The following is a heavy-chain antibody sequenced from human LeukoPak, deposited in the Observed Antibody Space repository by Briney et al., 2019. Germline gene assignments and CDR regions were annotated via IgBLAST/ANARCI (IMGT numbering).Heavy chain of an antibody. Sequence: PGGCLRLSCAASEFTFSSYAMSWVRQAPGKGLEWVSAISGSGGSTYYADSVKGRFTISRDNSKNTLYLQMNSLRAEDTAVYYCAKDLYYYGSGSPVDYWGQGTLVTVSS. J-gene: IGHJ4*02. CDR1: EFTFSSYA. D-gene: IGHD3-10*01. CDR3: AKDLYYYGSGSPVDY. V-gene: IGHV3-23*01. CDR2: ISGSGGST.